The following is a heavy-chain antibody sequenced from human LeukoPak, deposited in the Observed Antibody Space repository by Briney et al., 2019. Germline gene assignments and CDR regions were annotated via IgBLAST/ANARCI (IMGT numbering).Heavy chain of an antibody. CDR3: VKDCGNGGDRDH. V-gene: IGHV3-30*18. D-gene: IGHD2-21*01. J-gene: IGHJ4*02. Sequence: QPGGSLRLSCAASGFTFSSYGMQWVRQAPGKGLEWVALISYDGSNKNYADSVKGRFTVSRDRSKNTLYLETSSLRTEDTAVYYCVKDCGNGGDRDHWGQGTLVTVS. CDR2: ISYDGSNK. CDR1: GFTFSSYG.